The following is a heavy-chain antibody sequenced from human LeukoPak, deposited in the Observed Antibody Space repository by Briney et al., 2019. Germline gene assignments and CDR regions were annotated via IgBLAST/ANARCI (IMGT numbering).Heavy chain of an antibody. J-gene: IGHJ4*02. CDR2: IIPIFGTA. CDR1: GGTFSSYA. D-gene: IGHD6-19*01. CDR3: ARELRPGIAVVPNYFDY. Sequence: SVKVSCKASGGTFSSYAISWVRQAPGQGLEWMGRIIPIFGTANYAQKFQGRVTITTDESTSTAYMELSSLRSEDTAVYYCARELRPGIAVVPNYFDYWGQGTLVTVSS. V-gene: IGHV1-69*05.